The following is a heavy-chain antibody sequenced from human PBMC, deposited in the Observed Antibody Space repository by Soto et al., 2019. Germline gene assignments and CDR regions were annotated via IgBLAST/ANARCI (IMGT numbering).Heavy chain of an antibody. J-gene: IGHJ6*02. CDR1: GFTFSSYA. D-gene: IGHD6-19*01. CDR2: ISGSGGST. Sequence: GGSLRLSCAASGFTFSSYAMSWVRQAPGKGLEWVSAISGSGGSTYYADSVKGRFTISRDNSKNTLYLQMNSLRAEDTAVYYCAKYGRWLVHFYYYGMDVRGQGTTVTVSS. V-gene: IGHV3-23*01. CDR3: AKYGRWLVHFYYYGMDV.